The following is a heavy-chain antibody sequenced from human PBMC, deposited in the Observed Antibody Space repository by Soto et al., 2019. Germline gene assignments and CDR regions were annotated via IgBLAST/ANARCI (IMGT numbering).Heavy chain of an antibody. V-gene: IGHV1-18*01. D-gene: IGHD4-4*01. Sequence: ASVKVSCKASGYTFTSYGISWVRQAPGQGLEWMGWISAYNGNTNYAQKLQGRVTMTTDTSTSTAYMELRSLRSDDTAVYYCARIAYSNYVPPHAFDIWGQGTMVTVSS. CDR3: ARIAYSNYVPPHAFDI. CDR1: GYTFTSYG. J-gene: IGHJ3*02. CDR2: ISAYNGNT.